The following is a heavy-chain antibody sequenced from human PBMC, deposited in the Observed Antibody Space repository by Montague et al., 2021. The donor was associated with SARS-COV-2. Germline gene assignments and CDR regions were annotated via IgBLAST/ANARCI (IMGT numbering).Heavy chain of an antibody. J-gene: IGHJ4*02. CDR1: GDSVASNSAA. CDR3: ARGGSWLYYFDY. V-gene: IGHV6-1*01. D-gene: IGHD6-13*01. Sequence: CAISGDSVASNSAAWSWVRQSPERGLEWLGRTYYRFKWYNDYAVSVKSRITINPDTSKNQFSLQLNSVTPEDTAVYYCARGGSWLYYFDYWGQGTLVTVSP. CDR2: TYYRFKWYN.